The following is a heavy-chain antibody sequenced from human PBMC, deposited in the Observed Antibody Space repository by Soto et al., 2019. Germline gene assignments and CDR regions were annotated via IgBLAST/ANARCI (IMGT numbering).Heavy chain of an antibody. D-gene: IGHD3-22*01. CDR3: ARHLSSAWIGSVDL. J-gene: IGHJ5*02. CDR2: IYYIGNT. Sequence: PSETLSLTCIVSNGSISSRSSYWGWIRQTPGKGLEWIGSIYYIGNTYYNPSLKSRVTISIDTSKTQFSLKLASVTAADTAVYYCARHLSSAWIGSVDLWGQGTLVTVSS. V-gene: IGHV4-39*01. CDR1: NGSISSRSSY.